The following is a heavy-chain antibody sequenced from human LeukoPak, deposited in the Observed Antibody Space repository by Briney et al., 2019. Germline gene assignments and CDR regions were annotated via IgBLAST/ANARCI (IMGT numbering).Heavy chain of an antibody. CDR3: AREGQWLVQLRGFDY. D-gene: IGHD6-19*01. J-gene: IGHJ4*02. CDR2: INSSGSTI. Sequence: PGGSLRLSCAASGFTFSDYYMSWIRQAPGKGLEWVSYINSSGSTIYYADSVKGRFTISRDNAKNSLYLQMNSLRAEDTAVYYCAREGQWLVQLRGFDYWGQGTLVTVSS. CDR1: GFTFSDYY. V-gene: IGHV3-11*01.